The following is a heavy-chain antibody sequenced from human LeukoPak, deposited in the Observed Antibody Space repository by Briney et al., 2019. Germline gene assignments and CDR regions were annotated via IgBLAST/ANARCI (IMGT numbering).Heavy chain of an antibody. V-gene: IGHV4-61*02. CDR1: GGSISSGSYY. CDR3: ARGLDFWSGYYYFDY. Sequence: SQTLSLTCTVSGGSISSGSYYWSWIQQPAGKGLEWIGRIYTSGSTNYNPSLKSRVTISVDTSKNQFSLKLSSVTAADTAVYYCARGLDFWSGYYYFDYWGQGTLVTVSS. D-gene: IGHD3-3*01. J-gene: IGHJ4*02. CDR2: IYTSGST.